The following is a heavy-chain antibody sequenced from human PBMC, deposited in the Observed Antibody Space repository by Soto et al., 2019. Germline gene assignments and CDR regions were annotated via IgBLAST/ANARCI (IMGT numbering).Heavy chain of an antibody. J-gene: IGHJ4*02. CDR2: ISRFSDRT. V-gene: IGHV3-21*06. D-gene: IGHD3-10*01. Sequence: GGSLRLSCSASGFNFNSYTMNWVRQAPGKGLEWVSSISRFSDRTYYADSVKGRFAIFRANAENSVYLQVNSLRAEDTAVYYCPRVGAQFGEFDYFDYWGQGTPVTVSS. CDR1: GFNFNSYT. CDR3: PRVGAQFGEFDYFDY.